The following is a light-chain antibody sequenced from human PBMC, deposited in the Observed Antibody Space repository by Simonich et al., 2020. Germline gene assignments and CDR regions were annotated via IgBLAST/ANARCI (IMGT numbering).Light chain of an antibody. CDR1: QSVSSSY. V-gene: IGKV3D-20*01. CDR2: DAS. CDR3: QQYGSSHHT. Sequence: EIVLTQSPGTLSLSPGERATLSCRASQSVSSSYLAWYQQKPGLAPRLRILDASSRATGFPDRFSGSGSGTDFTLTISRLEPEDFAVYYCQQYGSSHHTFGQGTKLEIK. J-gene: IGKJ2*01.